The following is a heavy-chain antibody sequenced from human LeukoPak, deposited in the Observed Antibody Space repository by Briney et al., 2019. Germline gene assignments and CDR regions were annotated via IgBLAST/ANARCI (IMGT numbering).Heavy chain of an antibody. CDR2: IYHSGST. D-gene: IGHD2-8*01. CDR1: GCSISSRSYY. Sequence: PSETLSLTCNVSGCSISSRSYYWSWLRQPPGKGLEWIATIYHSGSTYYNASLKSRVTISVDTSKSHFSLKLSSVTAADTAMYYCARYTGVNGYYFDYWGQGTLVTVSS. V-gene: IGHV4-39*02. J-gene: IGHJ4*02. CDR3: ARYTGVNGYYFDY.